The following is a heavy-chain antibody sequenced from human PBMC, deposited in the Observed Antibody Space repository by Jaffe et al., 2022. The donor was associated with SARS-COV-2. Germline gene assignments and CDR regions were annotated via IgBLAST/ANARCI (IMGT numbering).Heavy chain of an antibody. J-gene: IGHJ3*02. CDR3: AKANDYVWGTFRDVFDM. Sequence: EVQLVESGGGMVQPGRSLRLSCAASGFTFNDYAMHWVRQAPGKGLEWVSGISWNGDDIGYAKSVKGRFTISRDNAEKSLHLQMNSLRAEDTALYYCAKANDYVWGTFRDVFDMWGQGTMVNVSS. CDR2: ISWNGDDI. V-gene: IGHV3-9*01. CDR1: GFTFNDYA. D-gene: IGHD3-16*02.